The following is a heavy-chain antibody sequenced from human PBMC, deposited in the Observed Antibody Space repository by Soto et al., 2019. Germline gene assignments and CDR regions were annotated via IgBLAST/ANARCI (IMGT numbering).Heavy chain of an antibody. D-gene: IGHD6-13*01. Sequence: SETLSLTCTVSGGSISSGGYYWSWIRQPPGKGLEWIGEIYHSGSTNYNPSLKSRVTISADKSKNQFSLKLSSVTAADTAMYYCAAIAAAEWFDPWGQGTLVTVSS. CDR2: IYHSGST. CDR1: GGSISSGGYY. J-gene: IGHJ5*02. V-gene: IGHV4-39*07. CDR3: AAIAAAEWFDP.